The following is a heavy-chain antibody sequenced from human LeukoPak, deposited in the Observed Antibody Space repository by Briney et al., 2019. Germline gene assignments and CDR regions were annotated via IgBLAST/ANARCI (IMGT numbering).Heavy chain of an antibody. D-gene: IGHD3-22*01. CDR2: IKSKTDGGTV. J-gene: IGHJ1*01. CDR3: TTDLSELDDSGYYAKYFHH. V-gene: IGHV3-15*01. Sequence: GGSLRLSCAASGFTFSNAWMSWVRQAPGKGLEWVGRIKSKTDGGTVDYAAPVKGRFTISRDDSKDTLFLQMNSLKTEDTAVYYCTTDLSELDDSGYYAKYFHHWGQGTLVSVSS. CDR1: GFTFSNAW.